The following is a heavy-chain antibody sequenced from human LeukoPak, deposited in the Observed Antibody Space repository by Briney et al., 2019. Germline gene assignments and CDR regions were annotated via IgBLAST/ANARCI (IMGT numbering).Heavy chain of an antibody. J-gene: IGHJ4*02. D-gene: IGHD3-10*01. CDR2: VYYSGST. CDR1: GGSIRSYY. Sequence: PSETLSLTCTVSGGSIRSYYWSWIRQPPGKGLEWIGYVYYSGSTNYNPSLKSRVTISVDTSKNQFSLKLTPVTAADTAVYYCARHPFGSGHFDCWGQGTLVTVSS. V-gene: IGHV4-59*08. CDR3: ARHPFGSGHFDC.